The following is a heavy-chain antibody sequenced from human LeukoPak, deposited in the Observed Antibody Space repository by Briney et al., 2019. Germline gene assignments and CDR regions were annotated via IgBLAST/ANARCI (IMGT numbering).Heavy chain of an antibody. J-gene: IGHJ4*02. CDR3: ARPKDYDFWSGSGD. D-gene: IGHD3-3*01. CDR1: GYTFTGYY. V-gene: IGHV1-2*02. Sequence: GASVKVSCKASGYTFTGYYMHWVRQAPGQGLEWMGWINPNSGGTNYAQKFQGRVTMTRDTSISTAYMELSRLRSDDTAVYYCARPKDYDFWSGSGDWGQGTLVTVSS. CDR2: INPNSGGT.